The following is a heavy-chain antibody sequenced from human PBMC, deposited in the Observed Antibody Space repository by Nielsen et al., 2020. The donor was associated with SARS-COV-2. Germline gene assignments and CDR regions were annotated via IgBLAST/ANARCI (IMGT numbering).Heavy chain of an antibody. CDR3: ARGEIWAARPEDY. Sequence: SVKVSCKASGGTFSSYAISWVRQAPGQGLEWMGRIIPILGIANYAQKFQGRVTITADKSTSTAYMELSSLRSEDTAVYYCARGEIWAARPEDYWGQGTLVTVSS. J-gene: IGHJ4*02. CDR2: IIPILGIA. V-gene: IGHV1-69*04. CDR1: GGTFSSYA. D-gene: IGHD6-6*01.